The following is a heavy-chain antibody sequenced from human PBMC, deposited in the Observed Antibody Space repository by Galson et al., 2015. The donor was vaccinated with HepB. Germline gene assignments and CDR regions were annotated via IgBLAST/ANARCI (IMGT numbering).Heavy chain of an antibody. CDR3: ARDLNWNYLSAFDI. J-gene: IGHJ3*02. D-gene: IGHD1-7*01. CDR2: ISYDGSNK. V-gene: IGHV3-30-3*01. CDR1: GFTFSSYA. Sequence: SLRLSCAASGFTFSSYAMHWVRQAPGKGLEWVAVISYDGSNKYYADSVKGRFTISRDNSKNTLYLQMNSLRAEDTAVYYCARDLNWNYLSAFDIWGQGTMVTVSS.